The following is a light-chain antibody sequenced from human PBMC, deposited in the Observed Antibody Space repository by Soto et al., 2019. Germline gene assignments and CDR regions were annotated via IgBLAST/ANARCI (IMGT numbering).Light chain of an antibody. CDR2: GAS. J-gene: IGKJ4*01. CDR1: HPVSSY. Sequence: EILMTQSPATLSVSPGESATLSCSASHPVSSYLAWYQQKPGQAPRLLIYGASTRATGFPARFSGSGSGTDFTLTISSLEPEDFAVYYCQQYSNWPLTFGGGTKVDIK. V-gene: IGKV3-15*01. CDR3: QQYSNWPLT.